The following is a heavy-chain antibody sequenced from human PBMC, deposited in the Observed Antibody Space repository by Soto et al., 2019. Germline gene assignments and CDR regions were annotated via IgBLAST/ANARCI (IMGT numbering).Heavy chain of an antibody. D-gene: IGHD3-3*01. CDR1: GGTFGNTA. Sequence: QVQLVQSGAEVKEPGSSVNVSCKTSGGTFGNTAVTWVRQAPGQGLEWIGGIVPMFGTANYAQKFRGRVTITADESTSTAYMELRSLRSDHTAVYYCAREGDPGYSFWSGPLGGGRFDPWGQGTLVTVSS. CDR2: IVPMFGTA. CDR3: AREGDPGYSFWSGPLGGGRFDP. V-gene: IGHV1-69*12. J-gene: IGHJ5*02.